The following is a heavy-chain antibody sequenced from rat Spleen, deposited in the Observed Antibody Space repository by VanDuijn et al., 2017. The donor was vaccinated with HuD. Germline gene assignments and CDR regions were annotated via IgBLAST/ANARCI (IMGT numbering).Heavy chain of an antibody. V-gene: IGHV2-4*01. J-gene: IGHJ3*01. D-gene: IGHD1-2*01. CDR2: IWSGGST. CDR1: GFSLISYG. CDR3: ARAGSAAISLGNWFAY. Sequence: QVQLKESGPGLVQPSQTLSLTCTVSGFSLISYGVSWVRQPPGKGLEWIGEIWSGGSTHYNPALKSRLSISRDTSKSQVYLKMNSLQTEDTATYYCARAGSAAISLGNWFAYWGQGTLVTVSS.